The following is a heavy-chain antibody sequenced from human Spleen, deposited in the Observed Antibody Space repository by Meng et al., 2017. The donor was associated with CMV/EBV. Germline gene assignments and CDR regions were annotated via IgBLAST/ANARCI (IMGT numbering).Heavy chain of an antibody. CDR3: ARGFPTSSSLVSFRWLDP. J-gene: IGHJ5*02. CDR2: IIPDLGIA. V-gene: IGHV1-69*10. CDR1: TFSSYD. D-gene: IGHD3-22*01. Sequence: TFSSYDISWVRQAPGQGLEWMGGIIPDLGIAKYAQNFQGRIAIIADKSTSTTHMELSSLRSDDTAVYYCARGFPTSSSLVSFRWLDPWGPGTLVTVSS.